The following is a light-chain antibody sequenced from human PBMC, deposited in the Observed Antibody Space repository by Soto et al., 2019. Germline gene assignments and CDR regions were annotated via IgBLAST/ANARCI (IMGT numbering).Light chain of an antibody. CDR1: QTISSP. CDR3: QHNYGTPA. Sequence: DIPVTQSPSSLSASFGDRVTITCRASQTISSPLSWYQQKPGKVPELLIYATSRLQSGVPSRFSGSRSGTDFTLTISSVQPEDFATYYCQHNYGTPAFGQGTRLEIK. V-gene: IGKV1-39*01. J-gene: IGKJ5*01. CDR2: ATS.